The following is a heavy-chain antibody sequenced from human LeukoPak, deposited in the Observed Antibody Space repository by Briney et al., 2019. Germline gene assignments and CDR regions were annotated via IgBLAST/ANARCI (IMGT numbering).Heavy chain of an antibody. J-gene: IGHJ6*03. Sequence: PSQTLSLTCTVSGGSISSGSYYWSWIRQPAGKGLEWIGRIYTSGSTNYNPSLKSRVTISVDTSKNQFSLKLSSVTAADTAVYYCARERYSSGWPYYYYYYYMDVWGKGTTVTISS. V-gene: IGHV4-61*02. D-gene: IGHD6-19*01. CDR3: ARERYSSGWPYYYYYYYMDV. CDR1: GGSISSGSYY. CDR2: IYTSGST.